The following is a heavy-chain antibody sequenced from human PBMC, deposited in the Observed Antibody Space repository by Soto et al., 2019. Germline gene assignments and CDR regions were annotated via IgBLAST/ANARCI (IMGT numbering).Heavy chain of an antibody. V-gene: IGHV4-34*01. D-gene: IGHD5-12*01. Sequence: SETLSLTCTVSGGSFSGYYWTWIRQPPGKGLEWIGEINHSGSTNYNPSLKSRVTISVDTSKNQFSLKLSSVTAADTAVYYCARTRDGYKGGYFDYWGQGTLVTV. CDR1: GGSFSGYY. CDR3: ARTRDGYKGGYFDY. CDR2: INHSGST. J-gene: IGHJ4*02.